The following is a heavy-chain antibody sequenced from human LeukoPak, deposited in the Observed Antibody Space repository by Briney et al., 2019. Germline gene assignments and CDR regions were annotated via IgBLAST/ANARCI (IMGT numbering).Heavy chain of an antibody. CDR1: GFTFSSYS. J-gene: IGHJ2*01. CDR2: ISRGSGSI. Sequence: PGGSLRLSCAASGFTFSSYSMNWVRQAAGKGLEWVSSISRGSGSIYYADSMKGRFTISRDNAKNSLYLQMDSLRVEDTAVYYCARAPPYCGGDCSDWYFDLWGRGTVVTVSS. CDR3: ARAPPYCGGDCSDWYFDL. V-gene: IGHV3-21*01. D-gene: IGHD2-21*02.